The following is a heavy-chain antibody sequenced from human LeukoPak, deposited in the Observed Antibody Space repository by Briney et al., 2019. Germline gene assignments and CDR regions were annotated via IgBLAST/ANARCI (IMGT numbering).Heavy chain of an antibody. CDR3: ARSKSWYDAFDI. V-gene: IGHV3-20*04. CDR2: INWHGDRT. Sequence: GGSLRLSCAASGFTFEDYGMSWVRQAPGKGLEWVSGINWHGDRTGYADSVKGRFTISRDNAKNSLYLQMNSLRAEDTAVYYCARSKSWYDAFDIWGQGTKVTVSA. J-gene: IGHJ3*02. CDR1: GFTFEDYG. D-gene: IGHD2-15*01.